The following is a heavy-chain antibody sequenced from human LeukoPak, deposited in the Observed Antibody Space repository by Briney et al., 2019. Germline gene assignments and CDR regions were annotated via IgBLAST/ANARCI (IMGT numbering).Heavy chain of an antibody. Sequence: GGSLRLSCAASGFTFSDYWMSWVRQAPGKGLEWVADIKQDGSEKHYVDSVKGRFTISRDNAENSLYLQMNSLRAEDTAVYYCASQGSGYDSPIDHWGQGTLVTVSS. V-gene: IGHV3-7*01. CDR2: IKQDGSEK. D-gene: IGHD5-12*01. CDR3: ASQGSGYDSPIDH. CDR1: GFTFSDYW. J-gene: IGHJ4*02.